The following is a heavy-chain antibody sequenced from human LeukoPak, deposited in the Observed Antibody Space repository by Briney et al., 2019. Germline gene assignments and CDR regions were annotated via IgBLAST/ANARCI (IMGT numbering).Heavy chain of an antibody. D-gene: IGHD2-2*02. CDR2: IIPIFGTA. Sequence: GASVKVSCKASGYTLTSYGISWVRQAPGQGLEWMGGIIPIFGTANYAQKFQGRVTITADESTSTAYMELSSLRSEDTAVYYCARDMGYCSSTSCYIALYWGQGTLVTVSS. CDR1: GYTLTSYG. J-gene: IGHJ4*02. V-gene: IGHV1-69*13. CDR3: ARDMGYCSSTSCYIALY.